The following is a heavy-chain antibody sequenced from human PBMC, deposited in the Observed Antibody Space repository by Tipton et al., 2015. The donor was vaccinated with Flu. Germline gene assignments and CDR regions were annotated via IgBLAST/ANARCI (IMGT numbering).Heavy chain of an antibody. V-gene: IGHV3-30*18. Sequence: SLRLPCAASGFTFSSYGMHWVRQAPGKGLEWVAVIAKDGTNKYYGDSVKGRFTISRDHSKNTLYLQMNSLRDEDTALYYCAKLWEDGGDYGQKFWGQGSLVTVTS. CDR1: GFTFSSYG. CDR2: IAKDGTNK. D-gene: IGHD4-17*01. CDR3: AKLWEDGGDYGQKF. J-gene: IGHJ4*02.